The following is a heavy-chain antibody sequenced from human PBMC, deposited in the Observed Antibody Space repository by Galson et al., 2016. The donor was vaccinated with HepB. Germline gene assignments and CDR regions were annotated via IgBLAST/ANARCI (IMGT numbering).Heavy chain of an antibody. CDR2: MYRDGTNT. D-gene: IGHD6-19*01. Sequence: SLRLSCAASELAFSGFWMHWVRQAPGKGLVWVSRMYRDGTNTAYADSVKGRFTISGDNAKNTVHLQMNRLRAEDSGIYYCLRYDSGWTWGQGTLVTVSP. CDR3: LRYDSGWT. CDR1: ELAFSGFW. J-gene: IGHJ5*02. V-gene: IGHV3-74*01.